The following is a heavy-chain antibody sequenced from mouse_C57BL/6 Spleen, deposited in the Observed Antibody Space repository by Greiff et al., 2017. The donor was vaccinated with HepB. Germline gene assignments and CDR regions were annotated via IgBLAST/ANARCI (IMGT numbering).Heavy chain of an antibody. Sequence: DVKLVESGGGLVQPGGSLSLSCAASGFTFTDYYMSWVRQPPGKALEWLGFIRNKANGYTTEYSASVKGRFTISRDNSQSILYLQMNALRAEDSATYYCARYPYYYGSSYDYYAMDYWGQGTSVTVSS. CDR3: ARYPYYYGSSYDYYAMDY. CDR2: IRNKANGYTT. J-gene: IGHJ4*01. CDR1: GFTFTDYY. V-gene: IGHV7-3*01. D-gene: IGHD1-1*01.